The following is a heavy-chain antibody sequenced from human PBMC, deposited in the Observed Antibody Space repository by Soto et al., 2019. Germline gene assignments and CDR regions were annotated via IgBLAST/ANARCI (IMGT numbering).Heavy chain of an antibody. V-gene: IGHV3-30*03. J-gene: IGHJ4*02. CDR2: ISYDGSNK. D-gene: IGHD5-18*01. CDR3: ARYIYGYVDY. CDR1: GFTFSSYG. Sequence: GSLRLSCAASGFTFSSYGMHWVRQAPGKGLEWVAVISYDGSNKYYADSVKGRFTISRDNAKNSLYLQMNSLRAEDTAVYYCARYIYGYVDYWGQGTLVTVSS.